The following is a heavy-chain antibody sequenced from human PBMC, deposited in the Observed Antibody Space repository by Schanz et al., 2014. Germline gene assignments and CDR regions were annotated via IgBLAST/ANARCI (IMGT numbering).Heavy chain of an antibody. J-gene: IGHJ4*02. V-gene: IGHV3-48*04. CDR3: VSQTGSPNY. D-gene: IGHD6-13*01. CDR1: GFTFSTST. CDR2: ITYNGGTI. Sequence: EVQLVESGGGLVQPGGSLRLSCAASGFTFSTSTMHWVRQAPGKGLEWISYITYNGGTIYYADSVKGRFTISRDNSKNSLYLQMNSLRVEDTAVYFCVSQTGSPNYWGQGTLXTVSS.